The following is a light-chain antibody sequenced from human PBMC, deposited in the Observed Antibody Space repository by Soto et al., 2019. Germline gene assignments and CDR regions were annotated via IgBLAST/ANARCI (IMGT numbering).Light chain of an antibody. J-gene: IGKJ4*01. V-gene: IGKV3-20*01. Sequence: EIVLTQSPGTLSLSPGESATLSCRASQSVRNSDLAWYQQKPGQAPTFLIYDASRRASGVPERFSASGSGTDFALTISRLEPEDFAVYYCQQFGGARTFGGGTKVQIK. CDR1: QSVRNSD. CDR3: QQFGGART. CDR2: DAS.